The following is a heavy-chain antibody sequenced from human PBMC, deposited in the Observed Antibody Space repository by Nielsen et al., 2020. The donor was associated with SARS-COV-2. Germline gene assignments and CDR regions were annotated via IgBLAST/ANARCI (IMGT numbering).Heavy chain of an antibody. CDR3: ARDSSGWYALTTYYYYGMDV. Sequence: GGSLRLSCAASGFRFDYYGMSWVRQVPGKGLEWISGINWTGDSTDYAASVKGRFTISRDNAKNSLYLQMNSLRAEDTAVYYCARDSSGWYALTTYYYYGMDVWGQGTTVTVSS. CDR2: INWTGDST. CDR1: GFRFDYYG. J-gene: IGHJ6*02. D-gene: IGHD6-19*01. V-gene: IGHV3-20*04.